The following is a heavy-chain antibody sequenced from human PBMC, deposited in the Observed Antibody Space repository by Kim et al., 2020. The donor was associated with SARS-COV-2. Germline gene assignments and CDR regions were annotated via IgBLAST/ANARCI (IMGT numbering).Heavy chain of an antibody. J-gene: IGHJ5*02. V-gene: IGHV1-46*03. D-gene: IGHD6-13*01. CDR3: ARYSSSWYGGNWFDP. Sequence: QKFQGRGTMTRDTSTSTVYMELSSLRSEDTAVYYCARYSSSWYGGNWFDPWGQGTLVTVSS.